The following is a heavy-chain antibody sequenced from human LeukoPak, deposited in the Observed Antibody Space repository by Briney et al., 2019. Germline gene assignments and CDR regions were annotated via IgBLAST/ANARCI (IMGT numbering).Heavy chain of an antibody. CDR3: ARQSYCSSTSCWSGDAFDI. J-gene: IGHJ3*02. D-gene: IGHD2-2*01. CDR1: GFTFSSYW. V-gene: IGHV3-74*01. Sequence: PGGSLRLSCAASGFTFSSYWMHWVRQAPGKGLVWVSRITSDGRSTDYADSVRGRFTISRDNAENTLYLQLNSLRAEDTAVYYCARQSYCSSTSCWSGDAFDIWGQGTMVTVSS. CDR2: ITSDGRST.